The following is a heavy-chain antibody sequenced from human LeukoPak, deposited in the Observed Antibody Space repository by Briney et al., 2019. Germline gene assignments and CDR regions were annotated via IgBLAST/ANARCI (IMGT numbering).Heavy chain of an antibody. CDR3: ARHPTPYSSGWYLGYFDY. D-gene: IGHD6-19*01. CDR2: IYYSGST. J-gene: IGHJ4*02. CDR1: GGSISSSSYY. V-gene: IGHV4-39*01. Sequence: SETLSLTCTVSGGSISSSSYYWGWIRQPPGKGLEWIGSIYYSGSTYHNPSLKSRVTISVDTSKNQFSLKLSSVTAADTAVYYCARHPTPYSSGWYLGYFDYWGQGTLVTVSS.